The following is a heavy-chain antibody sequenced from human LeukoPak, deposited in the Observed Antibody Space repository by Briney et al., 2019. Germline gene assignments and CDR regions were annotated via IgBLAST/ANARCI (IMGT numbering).Heavy chain of an antibody. CDR1: GFTFSRYW. Sequence: GGSLRLSRAASGFTFSRYWMSWVRQAPGKGLEWVGRIRSNSDGGTIDYAAPVKGRFTLSRDDSKTTLYLQMNSLQTEDTAVYYCATDFYDSTWGQGTLVTVSS. J-gene: IGHJ5*02. CDR3: ATDFYDST. CDR2: IRSNSDGGTI. D-gene: IGHD3-22*01. V-gene: IGHV3-15*01.